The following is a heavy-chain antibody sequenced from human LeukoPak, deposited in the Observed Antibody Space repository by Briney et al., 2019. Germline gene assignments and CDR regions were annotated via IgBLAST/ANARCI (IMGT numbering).Heavy chain of an antibody. V-gene: IGHV3-11*01. J-gene: IGHJ6*03. CDR2: ISNSGYST. Sequence: PGGSLRLSCAASGFTFSNYAMSWIRQAPGKGLEWVSYISNSGYSTHYADSVKGRFTVSRDNAKNSLFLQMDSLRAGDTAVYFCARDFRNLGMDVWGKGTTVTVSS. CDR1: GFTFSNYA. D-gene: IGHD3-16*01. CDR3: ARDFRNLGMDV.